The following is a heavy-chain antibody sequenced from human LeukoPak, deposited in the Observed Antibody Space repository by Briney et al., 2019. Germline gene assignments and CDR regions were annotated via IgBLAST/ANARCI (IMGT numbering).Heavy chain of an antibody. CDR1: GFTFSSYS. D-gene: IGHD3-22*01. CDR3: ARAEGYYDSSGYYYSFDY. CDR2: ISSSSSYI. V-gene: IGHV3-21*01. Sequence: GGSLRLSCAASGFTFSSYSMNWVRQAPGKGLEWVSSISSSSSYIYYADSVKGRFTISRDNAKNSLYLQMNSLRAEDTAVYYCARAEGYYDSSGYYYSFDYWGQGTLVTXS. J-gene: IGHJ4*02.